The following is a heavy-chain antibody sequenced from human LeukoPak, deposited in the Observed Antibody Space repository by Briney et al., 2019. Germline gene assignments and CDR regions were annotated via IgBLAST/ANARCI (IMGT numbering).Heavy chain of an antibody. CDR2: IIPILGIA. D-gene: IGHD3-10*01. CDR1: GGTFSSYA. V-gene: IGHV1-69*04. J-gene: IGHJ6*02. CDR3: ARSNYYGSGSSPHYYYGMDV. Sequence: SVKVSCMASGGTFSSYAISWVRQAPGQGLEWMGRIIPILGIANYAQKFQGRVTITADKSTSTAYMELSSLRSEDTAVYYCARSNYYGSGSSPHYYYGMDVWGQGTTVTVSS.